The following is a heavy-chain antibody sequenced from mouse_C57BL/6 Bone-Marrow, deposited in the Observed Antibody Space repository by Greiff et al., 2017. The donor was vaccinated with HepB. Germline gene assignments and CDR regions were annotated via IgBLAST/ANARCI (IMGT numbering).Heavy chain of an antibody. D-gene: IGHD4-1*01. Sequence: EVMLVESGGGLVQPGGSLKLSCAASGFTFSDYGMAWVRQAPRKGPEWVAFISNLAYSIYYADTVTGRFTISRENAKNTLYLEMSSLRSEDTAMYYCARAPGAYWGQGTLVTVSA. J-gene: IGHJ3*01. CDR1: GFTFSDYG. CDR2: ISNLAYSI. CDR3: ARAPGAY. V-gene: IGHV5-15*01.